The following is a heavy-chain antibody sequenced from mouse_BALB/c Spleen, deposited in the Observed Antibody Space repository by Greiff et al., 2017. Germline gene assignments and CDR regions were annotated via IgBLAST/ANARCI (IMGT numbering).Heavy chain of an antibody. Sequence: EVKLMESGPGLVKPSQSLSLTCTVTGYSITSDYAWNWIRQFPGNKLEWMGYISYSGSTSYNPSLKSRISITRDTSKNQFFLQLNSVTTEDTATYYCARDDYDAPYYYAMDYWGQGTSVTVSS. CDR3: ARDDYDAPYYYAMDY. CDR2: ISYSGST. CDR1: GYSITSDYA. V-gene: IGHV3-2*02. J-gene: IGHJ4*01. D-gene: IGHD2-4*01.